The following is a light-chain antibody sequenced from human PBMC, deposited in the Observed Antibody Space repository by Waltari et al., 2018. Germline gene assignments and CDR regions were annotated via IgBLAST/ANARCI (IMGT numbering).Light chain of an antibody. V-gene: IGLV1-51*01. Sequence: QSVLTQPPSVSAAPGQKVTISCSGSSSNLGINYVSWYQQLPGKAPKLLIYDNNKRPSGIPDRFSGSTSGTSATLGITGLQTGDEADYYCGTWDDSLSAVVFGGGTKLTVL. CDR1: SSNLGINY. CDR3: GTWDDSLSAVV. J-gene: IGLJ2*01. CDR2: DNN.